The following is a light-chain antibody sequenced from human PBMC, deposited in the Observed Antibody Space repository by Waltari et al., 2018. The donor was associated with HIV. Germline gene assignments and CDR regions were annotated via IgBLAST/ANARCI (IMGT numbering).Light chain of an antibody. Sequence: ALRMTQSPSSFSASTGDRVTITCRASQDISTHLAWYQQKPRRAPRLLIYAASTLQSGVPSRFSGGGSGTDFTLTIDCLQSEDFATYYCEQYYRSPRTFGQGTKVEIK. CDR1: QDISTH. J-gene: IGKJ1*01. CDR2: AAS. V-gene: IGKV1-8*01. CDR3: EQYYRSPRT.